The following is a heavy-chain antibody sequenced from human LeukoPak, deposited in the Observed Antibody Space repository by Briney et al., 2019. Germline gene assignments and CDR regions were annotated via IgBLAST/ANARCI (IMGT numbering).Heavy chain of an antibody. J-gene: IGHJ4*02. CDR3: ARATSTYYYDSSGYYYDY. CDR2: IIPIFGTA. CDR1: GGTFSSYA. Sequence: SVKVSCKASGGTFSSYAISWVRQAPGQGLEWMGGIIPIFGTANYAQKFQGRVTITADESTSTAYMELSSLRSEDTAVYYCARATSTYYYDSSGYYYDYWGQGTLVTVSS. V-gene: IGHV1-69*13. D-gene: IGHD3-22*01.